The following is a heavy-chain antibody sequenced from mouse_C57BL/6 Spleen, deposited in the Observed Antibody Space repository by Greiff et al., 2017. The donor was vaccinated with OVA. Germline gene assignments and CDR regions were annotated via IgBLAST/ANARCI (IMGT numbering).Heavy chain of an antibody. CDR2: FYPGSGSI. V-gene: IGHV1-62-2*01. CDR1: GYTFTEYT. Sequence: VKVVESGAELVKPGASVKLSCKASGYTFTEYTIHWVKQRSGQGLEWIGWFYPGSGSIKYNEKFKDKATLTADKSSSTVYMELSRLTSEDSAVYFCARHEDPLYSPWYFDVWGTGTTVTVSS. J-gene: IGHJ1*03. CDR3: ARHEDPLYSPWYFDV. D-gene: IGHD2-12*01.